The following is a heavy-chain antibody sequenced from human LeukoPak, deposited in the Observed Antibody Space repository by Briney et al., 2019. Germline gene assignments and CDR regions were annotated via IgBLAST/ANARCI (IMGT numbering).Heavy chain of an antibody. Sequence: KPSETLSLTCTVSGGSISSSSYYWGWIRQPPGKGLEWIGSIYYSGGTYYYPSLKSRVTISVDTSNNQFSQKLSSVTAADTAVYYCARQLGYCSSTRCYAHKVYYWGQGTLVTVSS. D-gene: IGHD2-2*01. CDR3: ARQLGYCSSTRCYAHKVYY. CDR2: IYYSGGT. J-gene: IGHJ4*02. CDR1: GGSISSSSYY. V-gene: IGHV4-39*01.